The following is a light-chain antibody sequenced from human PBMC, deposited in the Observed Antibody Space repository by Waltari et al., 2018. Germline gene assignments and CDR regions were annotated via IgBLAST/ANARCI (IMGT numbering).Light chain of an antibody. CDR3: LVWHSTIDHQGV. J-gene: IGLJ2*01. V-gene: IGLV3-21*04. Sequence: SYVVTQSPSVSVAPGETARITCGGDNIGSKSVHWYQQRPGQAPVLVISYESDRPSGSPGGFSGSNAGNTATLTISWVEAEDEADYHCLVWHSTIDHQGVFGGGTKLTVL. CDR1: NIGSKS. CDR2: YES.